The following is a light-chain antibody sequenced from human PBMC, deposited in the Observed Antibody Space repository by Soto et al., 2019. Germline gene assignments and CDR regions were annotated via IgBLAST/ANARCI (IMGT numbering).Light chain of an antibody. CDR1: QSVSSN. J-gene: IGKJ4*01. CDR2: VAS. Sequence: EIVMTQSPATLSVSPGERATLSCRASQSVSSNLAWYQQKPGQTPKLLIYVASTRATGIPARFSGSGSGTELTLTISSLQSEDFAVYDCQQYNVWPLTFGGGTKVEFK. CDR3: QQYNVWPLT. V-gene: IGKV3-15*01.